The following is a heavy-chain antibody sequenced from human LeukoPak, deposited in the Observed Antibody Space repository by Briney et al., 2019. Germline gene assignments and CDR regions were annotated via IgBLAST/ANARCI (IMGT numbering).Heavy chain of an antibody. CDR3: ASRLLGATFDY. CDR2: IYPTDSDA. J-gene: IGHJ4*02. D-gene: IGHD1-26*01. V-gene: IGHV5-51*01. Sequence: GETLKISCKGSGYTFTTYWIGWVRQMPGKGLEWMGIIYPTDSDARYSPSFQGQVTISVDKSISTVYLQWNSLKASDTAMYYCASRLLGATFDYWGQGTLVTVSS. CDR1: GYTFTTYW.